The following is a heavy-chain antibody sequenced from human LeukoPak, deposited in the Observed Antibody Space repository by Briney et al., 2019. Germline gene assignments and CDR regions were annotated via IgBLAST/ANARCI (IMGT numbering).Heavy chain of an antibody. CDR1: GGSFSGYY. D-gene: IGHD6-6*01. CDR3: ARSQLVSFDY. V-gene: IGHV4-34*01. CDR2: INHSRST. Sequence: SETLSLTCAVYGGSFSGYYWSWIRQPPGKGLEWIGEINHSRSTNYNPSLKSRVTISVDTSKNQFSLKLSSVTAADTAVYYCARSQLVSFDYWGQGTLVTVSP. J-gene: IGHJ4*02.